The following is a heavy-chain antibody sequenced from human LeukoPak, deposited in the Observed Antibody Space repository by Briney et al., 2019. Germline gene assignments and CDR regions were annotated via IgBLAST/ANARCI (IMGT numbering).Heavy chain of an antibody. D-gene: IGHD6-19*01. Sequence: SETLSLTCTLSGGFISSSSYYWGWIRQPPGQGLEWIGSIYYSGSTYYNPSLKSRVTISVDTSKNQFSLRLSSVTAADTAVYYCARLSSGWPYYFDFWGQGTLVTVSS. J-gene: IGHJ4*02. CDR2: IYYSGST. CDR1: GGFISSSSYY. V-gene: IGHV4-39*01. CDR3: ARLSSGWPYYFDF.